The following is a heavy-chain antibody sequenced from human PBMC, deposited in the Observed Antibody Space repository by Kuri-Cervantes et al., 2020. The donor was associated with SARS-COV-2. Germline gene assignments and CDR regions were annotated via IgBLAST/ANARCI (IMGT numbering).Heavy chain of an antibody. J-gene: IGHJ2*01. V-gene: IGHV4-39*07. CDR2: IYYSGST. CDR3: ARRAKHWYFDL. D-gene: IGHD4/OR15-4a*01. CDR1: GGSISSSSYY. Sequence: GSLRLSCTVSGGSISSSSYYWGWIRQPPGKGLEWIGSIYYSGSTYYNPSLKSRVTISVDTSENQFSLKLGSVTAADTAVYYCARRAKHWYFDLWGRGTLVTVSS.